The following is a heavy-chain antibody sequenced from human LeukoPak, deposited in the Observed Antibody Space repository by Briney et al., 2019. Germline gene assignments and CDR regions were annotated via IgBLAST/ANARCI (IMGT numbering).Heavy chain of an antibody. CDR2: IKQDGSEK. CDR1: GFTFSSYA. V-gene: IGHV3-7*01. Sequence: GGSLRLSCAASGFTFSSYAMSWVRQAPGKGLEWVANIKQDGSEKYYVDSVKGRFTISRDNAKNSLYLQMNSLRAEDTAVYYCARERGAAPGYWGQGTLVTVSS. J-gene: IGHJ4*02. D-gene: IGHD6-13*01. CDR3: ARERGAAPGY.